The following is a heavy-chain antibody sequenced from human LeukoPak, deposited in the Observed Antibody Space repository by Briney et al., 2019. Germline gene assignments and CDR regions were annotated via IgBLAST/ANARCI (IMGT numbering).Heavy chain of an antibody. J-gene: IGHJ3*02. Sequence: NASETLSLTCTVSGYSISSGYYWGWIRQSPGKGLEWIGSIYHSGSTYYNPSLKSRVTISVDTSKNQFSLKLGSVTAADTAVYYCARGGDYYDSSGYYYVDAFDIWGQGTMVTVSS. V-gene: IGHV4-38-2*02. CDR3: ARGGDYYDSSGYYYVDAFDI. D-gene: IGHD3-22*01. CDR2: IYHSGST. CDR1: GYSISSGYY.